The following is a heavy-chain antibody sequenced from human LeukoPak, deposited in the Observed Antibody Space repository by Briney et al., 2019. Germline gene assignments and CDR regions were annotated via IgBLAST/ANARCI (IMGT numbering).Heavy chain of an antibody. J-gene: IGHJ6*02. CDR1: GGSVNSGDSF. D-gene: IGHD6-19*01. CDR3: ARKLGIAVGDYYYGLDV. V-gene: IGHV4-61*08. Sequence: PSETLSLTCTVSGGSVNSGDSFWSWIRQPPGKGLEWIGNIYYSGSTNYNPSLQSRVTVSIDTSKNQFSLKVRSVTPADTAVYYCARKLGIAVGDYYYGLDVWGQGTTVTVSS. CDR2: IYYSGST.